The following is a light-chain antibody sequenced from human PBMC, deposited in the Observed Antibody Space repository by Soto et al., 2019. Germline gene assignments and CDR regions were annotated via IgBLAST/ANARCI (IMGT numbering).Light chain of an antibody. CDR1: SGDVGTYHL. CDR2: EGS. Sequence: QSALTQPASVSGAPGQSITISCTGTSGDVGTYHLVSWYQHHPGKAPQLMIYEGSNRPSWVSHRFSGSQSGNTASLTISGLQAQDEADYCCSSYAGAVAFGGGTKLTV. J-gene: IGLJ2*01. CDR3: SSYAGAVA. V-gene: IGLV2-23*01.